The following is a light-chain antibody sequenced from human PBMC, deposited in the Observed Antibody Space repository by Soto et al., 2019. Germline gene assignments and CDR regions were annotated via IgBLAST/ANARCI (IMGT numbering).Light chain of an antibody. Sequence: QSALTQPASVSGSPGQSITISCTGTSSDVGGYNYVSWYQQHPGKAPKIMIYEVSNRPSGVSNRFSGSKSGNTASLTISGRQAEDEADYYCCSYTSSSTIGVFGGGTKLTVL. CDR1: SSDVGGYNY. CDR2: EVS. CDR3: CSYTSSSTIGV. J-gene: IGLJ2*01. V-gene: IGLV2-14*01.